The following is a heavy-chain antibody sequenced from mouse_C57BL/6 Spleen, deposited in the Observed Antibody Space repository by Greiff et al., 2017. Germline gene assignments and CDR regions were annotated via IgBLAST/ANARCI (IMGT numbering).Heavy chain of an antibody. J-gene: IGHJ2*01. CDR2: IYPGNGDT. V-gene: IGHV1-12*01. CDR1: GYTFTSYN. D-gene: IGHD1-1*01. Sequence: QVQLQQSGAELVRPGASVKMSCKASGYTFTSYNMHWVKQTPRQGLEWIGAIYPGNGDTSYNQKFKGKATLTVDKSSSTAYMQLSSLTAEDSAVYVCAREGITTVVAKGGYYFDYWGQGTTLTVSS. CDR3: AREGITTVVAKGGYYFDY.